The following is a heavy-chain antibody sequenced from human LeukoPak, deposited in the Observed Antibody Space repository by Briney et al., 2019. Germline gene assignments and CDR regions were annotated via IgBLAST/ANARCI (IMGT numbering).Heavy chain of an antibody. D-gene: IGHD1-26*01. CDR2: IYHSGST. J-gene: IGHJ3*02. Sequence: SETLSLTCAVSGGSISSSNWWSWVRQPPGKGLEWIGEIYHSGSTNYNPSLKSRVTISVDKSKNQFSLKLSSVTAADTAVYYCARDPLVGATDHDAFDIWGQGTMVTVSS. V-gene: IGHV4-4*02. CDR1: GGSISSSNW. CDR3: ARDPLVGATDHDAFDI.